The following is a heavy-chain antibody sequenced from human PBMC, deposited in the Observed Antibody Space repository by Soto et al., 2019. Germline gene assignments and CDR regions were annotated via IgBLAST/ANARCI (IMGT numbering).Heavy chain of an antibody. Sequence: QLVQSGGGLVQPGGSLRLSCAASGFLFDNFWMTWVRQAPGKGLEWVANIKQDGSETYYVDSVKGRFTISRDKSRDSLYLQMNSMRAEDTAMYYCARDTGATVAGTFDFWGQGTLVTVSS. V-gene: IGHV3-7*01. CDR2: IKQDGSET. D-gene: IGHD6-19*01. J-gene: IGHJ4*02. CDR3: ARDTGATVAGTFDF. CDR1: GFLFDNFW.